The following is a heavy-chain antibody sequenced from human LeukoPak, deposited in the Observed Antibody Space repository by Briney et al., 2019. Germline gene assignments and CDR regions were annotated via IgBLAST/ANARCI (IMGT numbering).Heavy chain of an antibody. V-gene: IGHV4-59*01. CDR1: GGSISSYY. CDR3: ARELKYSSLRYFDY. J-gene: IGHJ4*02. Sequence: SETLSLTCTVSGGSISSYYWSWIRQHPGKGLEWIGYIYYSGSTNYNPSLKSRVTISVDTSKNQFSLKLSSVTAADTAVYYCARELKYSSLRYFDYWGQGTLVTVSS. D-gene: IGHD6-6*01. CDR2: IYYSGST.